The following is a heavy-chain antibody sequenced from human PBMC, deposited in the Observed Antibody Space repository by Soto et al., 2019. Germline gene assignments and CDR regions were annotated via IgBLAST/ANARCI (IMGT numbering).Heavy chain of an antibody. CDR2: INPNSGGT. J-gene: IGHJ5*02. Sequence: QVQLVQSGAEVKKPGASVKVSCTASGYTFTGYYMHWVRQAPGQGLEWMGWINPNSGGTNYAQKFQGWVTMTRDTSISTAYMELSRLRSDDTAVYYCARAALYSGSNWFDPWGQGTLVTVSS. V-gene: IGHV1-2*04. CDR3: ARAALYSGSNWFDP. CDR1: GYTFTGYY. D-gene: IGHD1-26*01.